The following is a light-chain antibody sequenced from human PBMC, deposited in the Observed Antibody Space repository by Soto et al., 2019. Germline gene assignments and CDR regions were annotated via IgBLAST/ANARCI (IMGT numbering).Light chain of an antibody. Sequence: DIQLTQSPSFLSASVGDRVTITCRASQGISSSLAVYQQKPGKAPKLLIDAVSTLQSGVPSRFSRSGSGTEFTLTLSSMQTEDFATYYCQQLNTSPLTYGGGTKVEIK. V-gene: IGKV1-9*01. CDR3: QQLNTSPLT. CDR2: AVS. J-gene: IGKJ4*01. CDR1: QGISSS.